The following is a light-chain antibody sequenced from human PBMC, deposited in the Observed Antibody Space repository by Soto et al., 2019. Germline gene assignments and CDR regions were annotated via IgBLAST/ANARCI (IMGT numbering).Light chain of an antibody. CDR3: AAWDDSLNALV. CDR2: TDD. CDR1: SSNIGSNT. V-gene: IGLV1-44*01. J-gene: IGLJ2*01. Sequence: QSVLTQPPSASGTPGQRVTISCSGSSSNIGSNTVNWYQQLPATAPKLLIYTDDQRPSGVPDRFSGSKSGTSASLAISGLQSEDESDYYCAAWDDSLNALVFGGGTKVTVL.